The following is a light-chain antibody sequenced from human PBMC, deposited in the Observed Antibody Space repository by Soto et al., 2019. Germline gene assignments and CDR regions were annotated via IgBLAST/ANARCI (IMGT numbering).Light chain of an antibody. CDR3: SSYVGTNSYV. CDR1: SSDVGGYNY. V-gene: IGLV2-8*01. CDR2: EVY. Sequence: QSVLTQPPSASGSPGQSVTISCTGTSSDVGGYNYVSWYQHHPGKAPKLIIYEVYKRPSGVPDRFSGSKSGNTAALTVSGLQAEDEVDYYCSSYVGTNSYVFGTGTKLTVL. J-gene: IGLJ1*01.